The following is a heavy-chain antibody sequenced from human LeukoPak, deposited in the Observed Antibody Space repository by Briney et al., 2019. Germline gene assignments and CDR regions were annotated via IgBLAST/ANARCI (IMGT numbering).Heavy chain of an antibody. D-gene: IGHD3-16*01. V-gene: IGHV3-30*18. CDR2: ISYDGTNK. J-gene: IGHJ6*02. CDR1: GFTFSSHG. Sequence: PGRSLRLSCAASGFTFSSHGIHWVRQAPGKGLEWVGLISYDGTNKYYTESVKGRFTSSRDNSKNTLYLQMNSLRAEDTAVYYCAKDLFGGGYDYYSGMDVWGQGTTVTVSS. CDR3: AKDLFGGGYDYYSGMDV.